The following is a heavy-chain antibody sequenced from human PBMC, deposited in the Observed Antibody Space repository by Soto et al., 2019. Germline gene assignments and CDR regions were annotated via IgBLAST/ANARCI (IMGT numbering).Heavy chain of an antibody. CDR2: ISGSGGST. V-gene: IGHV3-23*01. J-gene: IGHJ6*02. D-gene: IGHD3-10*01. CDR3: YPESITMVRGVIITNYYYYGMDV. Sequence: PGGSLKLSCAASGFTVSSYAMSWVRQAPGKGLEWVSAISGSGGSTYYADSVKGRFTISRDNSKNTLYLQMNSLRAEDTAVYYCYPESITMVRGVIITNYYYYGMDVWGQGTTVTVSS. CDR1: GFTVSSYA.